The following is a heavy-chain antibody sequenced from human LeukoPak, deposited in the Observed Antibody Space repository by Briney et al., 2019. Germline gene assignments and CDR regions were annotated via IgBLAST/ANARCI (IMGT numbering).Heavy chain of an antibody. CDR3: TSRTYWELYAFDI. V-gene: IGHV3-73*01. CDR2: IRSKANSYAT. D-gene: IGHD1-26*01. Sequence: GGSLRLSCAASGFTFSGSAMHWVRQASGKGLEWVGLIRSKANSYATAYAASVKGRFTISRDDSKNTAYLQMNSLKTEDTAVYYCTSRTYWELYAFDIWGQGTMVTVSS. J-gene: IGHJ3*02. CDR1: GFTFSGSA.